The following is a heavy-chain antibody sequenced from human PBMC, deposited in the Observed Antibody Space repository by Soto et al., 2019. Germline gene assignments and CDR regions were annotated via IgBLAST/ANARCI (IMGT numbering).Heavy chain of an antibody. J-gene: IGHJ4*02. CDR1: GGTLSSYA. D-gene: IGHD2-15*01. Sequence: ASVKVSCKASGGTLSSYAISWVRPAPAQGLEWMGGIIPIFGTANYAQKFQGRVTITADESTSTAYMELSSLRSEDTAVYYCAGDIIDRVVAATGRYYFDYWGQGTLVTVSS. CDR3: AGDIIDRVVAATGRYYFDY. V-gene: IGHV1-69*13. CDR2: IIPIFGTA.